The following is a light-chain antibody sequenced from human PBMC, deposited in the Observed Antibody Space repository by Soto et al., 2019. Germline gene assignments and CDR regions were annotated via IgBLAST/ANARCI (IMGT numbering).Light chain of an antibody. CDR1: SRDVGSYNY. CDR3: CSYAGSYFYV. V-gene: IGLV2-11*01. J-gene: IGLJ1*01. Sequence: QSALTQPRSVSGSPGQSVTISCTGTSRDVGSYNYVSWYQQHPGKAPKLMIYDVTKRPLGVPDRFSGSKSGNTASLTISGLQAEDEAEYNCCSYAGSYFYVFGGGTKLTVL. CDR2: DVT.